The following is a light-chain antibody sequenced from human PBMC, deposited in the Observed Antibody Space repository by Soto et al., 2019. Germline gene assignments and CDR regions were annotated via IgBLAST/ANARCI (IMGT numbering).Light chain of an antibody. V-gene: IGLV4-60*03. Sequence: QPVLTQSPSASASLGSSVKLTCTLSSGHSSYIIAWHQQQPGKAPRYLMNLEGSGSYNKGSGTPARFSGSSSGADRYLTISNRQSEDEADYYCETWDSNTRVFGTGTKVTVL. CDR2: LEGSGSY. CDR1: SGHSSYI. CDR3: ETWDSNTRV. J-gene: IGLJ1*01.